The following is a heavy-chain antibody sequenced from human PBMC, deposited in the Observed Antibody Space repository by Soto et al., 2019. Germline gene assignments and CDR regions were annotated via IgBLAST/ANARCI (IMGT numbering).Heavy chain of an antibody. D-gene: IGHD2-21*01. V-gene: IGHV3-33*01. J-gene: IGHJ4*02. CDR3: ARGVVIVGRKRSEPLDY. CDR1: GFTFSSYG. Sequence: LRLSCAASGFTFSSYGMHWVRQAPGKGLEWVAVIWYDGSNKYYADSVKGRFTISRDNSKNTLYLQMNSLRAEDTAVYYCARGVVIVGRKRSEPLDYWGQGTLVTVS. CDR2: IWYDGSNK.